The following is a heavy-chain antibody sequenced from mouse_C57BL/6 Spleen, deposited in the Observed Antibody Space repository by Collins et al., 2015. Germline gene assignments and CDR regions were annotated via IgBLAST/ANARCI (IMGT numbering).Heavy chain of an antibody. V-gene: IGHV1-80*01. D-gene: IGHD1-1*01. Sequence: SSYWMNWVKQRPGKGLEWIGQIYPGDGDTNYNGKFKGKATLTADKSSSTAYMQLSSLTSEDSAVYFCASPYYYGAFDYWGQGTTLTVSS. CDR1: SSYW. CDR3: ASPYYYGAFDY. CDR2: IYPGDGDT. J-gene: IGHJ2*01.